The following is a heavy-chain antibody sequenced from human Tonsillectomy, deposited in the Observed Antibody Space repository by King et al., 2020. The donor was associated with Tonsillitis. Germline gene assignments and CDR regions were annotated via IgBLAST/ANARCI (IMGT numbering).Heavy chain of an antibody. J-gene: IGHJ4*02. Sequence: VQLVESGGGLVQPGGSLRLSCAASGFTFSSYAMTWVRQAAGKGLEWVSAISGSGGSTYYADSGKGRFTISRDNSKTTVYLHMNSLRAEDTAVYYCAKVPQYYYDSRGFPYYFDCWGQGALVTVSS. CDR3: AKVPQYYYDSRGFPYYFDC. CDR1: GFTFSSYA. D-gene: IGHD3-22*01. CDR2: ISGSGGST. V-gene: IGHV3-23*04.